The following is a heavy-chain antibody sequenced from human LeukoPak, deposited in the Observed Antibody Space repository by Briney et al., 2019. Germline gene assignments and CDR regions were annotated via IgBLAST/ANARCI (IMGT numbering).Heavy chain of an antibody. CDR3: ARDLTNYDFWSGYYTGMGLYDY. V-gene: IGHV4-30-4*08. Sequence: PSQTLSLTCTVSGGSISSGDYYWSWIRQPPGKGLEWIGYIYYSGSTYYNPSLKSRVTISVDTSKKQFSLKLSSGTAAGTAVYYCARDLTNYDFWSGYYTGMGLYDYWGQGTLVTVSS. CDR2: IYYSGST. D-gene: IGHD3-3*01. J-gene: IGHJ4*02. CDR1: GGSISSGDYY.